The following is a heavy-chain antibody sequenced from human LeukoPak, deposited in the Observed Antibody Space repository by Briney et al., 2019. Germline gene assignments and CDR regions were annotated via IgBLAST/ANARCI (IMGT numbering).Heavy chain of an antibody. J-gene: IGHJ6*03. V-gene: IGHV3-53*01. CDR3: ARAALSYYYDGSGYYYYYYYMDV. Sequence: GGSLRLSCAASGFTVSSNYMSWVRQAPGKGLEWVSVIYSGGSTYYADSVKGRFTISRDNSKNTLYLQMNSLRAEDTAVYYCARAALSYYYDGSGYYYYYYYMDVWGKGTTVTISS. D-gene: IGHD3-22*01. CDR1: GFTVSSNY. CDR2: IYSGGST.